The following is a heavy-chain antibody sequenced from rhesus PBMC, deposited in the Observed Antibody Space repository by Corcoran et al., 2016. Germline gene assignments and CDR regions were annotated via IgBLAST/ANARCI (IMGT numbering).Heavy chain of an antibody. CDR1: GGSISDSYR. D-gene: IGHD6-13*01. CDR2: IYGSSTST. J-gene: IGHJ4*01. Sequence: QVQLQESGPGVVKSSETLSLTCAVSGGSISDSYRWSWIRQPPGKGLEWIGYIYGSSTSTNYNPSRKGRVTISKDTSKNQFSLKLSSVTAADTAVFYCARDGDSSWSVFDYWGQGVLVTVSS. V-gene: IGHV4S10*01. CDR3: ARDGDSSWSVFDY.